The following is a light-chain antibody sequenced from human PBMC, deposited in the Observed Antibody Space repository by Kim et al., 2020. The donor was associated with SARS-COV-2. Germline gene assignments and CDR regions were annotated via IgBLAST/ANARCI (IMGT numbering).Light chain of an antibody. CDR2: AAA. CDR3: QQYVSSPYT. J-gene: IGKJ2*01. Sequence: LSPGERATLSCRASQTIYSNYLAWYQQKPGQTPRLLSYAAASGAAGIPDRFSGSGSGTDFTLTINRLEPEDFAVYYCQQYVSSPYTFGQGTKLEI. V-gene: IGKV3-20*01. CDR1: QTIYSNY.